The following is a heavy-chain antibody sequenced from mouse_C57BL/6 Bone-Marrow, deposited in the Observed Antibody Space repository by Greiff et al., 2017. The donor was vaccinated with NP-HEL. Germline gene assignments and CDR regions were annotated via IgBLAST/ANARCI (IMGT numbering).Heavy chain of an antibody. J-gene: IGHJ4*01. Sequence: EVQRVESGPELVKPGASVKISCKASGYSFTDYNMNWVKQSNGKSLEWIGVINPNYSTTSYNQKFKGKATLTVDPSSSTAYMQLNSLTSDDSAVYYCARGGRRGYAMDYWGQGTSVTVSS. D-gene: IGHD2-12*01. CDR3: ARGGRRGYAMDY. V-gene: IGHV1-39*01. CDR2: INPNYSTT. CDR1: GYSFTDYN.